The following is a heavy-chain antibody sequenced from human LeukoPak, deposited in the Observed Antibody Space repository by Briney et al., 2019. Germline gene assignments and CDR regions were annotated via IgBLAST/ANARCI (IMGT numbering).Heavy chain of an antibody. V-gene: IGHV1-2*02. CDR1: RYTPTVFT. CDR3: ARAELGIASSPIDV. Sequence: ASVKASCTASRYTPTVFTIRAVPQAPGQGLEWMGWIDPTSGGTNYAQEFQGRVTMTRDTSISTAFMELRCLRSDDTAVYYCARAELGIASSPIDVWGQGTLVTVSS. J-gene: IGHJ4*02. D-gene: IGHD7-27*01. CDR2: IDPTSGGT.